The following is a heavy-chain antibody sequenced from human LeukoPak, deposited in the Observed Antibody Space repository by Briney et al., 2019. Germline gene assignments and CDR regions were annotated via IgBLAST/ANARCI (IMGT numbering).Heavy chain of an antibody. CDR3: ASYDFRDFDAFDI. CDR2: IYYSGST. CDR1: GGSISSYY. J-gene: IGHJ4*02. D-gene: IGHD3-3*01. Sequence: SETLSLTCTVSGGSISSYYWSWIRQPPGKGLEWIGYIYYSGSTNYNPSLKSRVTISVDTSKNQFSLKLSSVTAADTAVYYCASYDFRDFDAFDIWGQGTLVTVSS. V-gene: IGHV4-59*01.